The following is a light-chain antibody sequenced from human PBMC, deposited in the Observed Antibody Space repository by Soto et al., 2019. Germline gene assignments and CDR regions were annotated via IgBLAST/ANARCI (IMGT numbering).Light chain of an antibody. V-gene: IGLV2-14*01. J-gene: IGLJ7*01. CDR1: SSDIGAYNY. CDR2: EVT. Sequence: QSALTQPASVSGSPGQSITISCTGTSSDIGAYNYVSWYQQHPGKAPKLIIYEVTNRPSGVSNRFSGSTSGNTASLTISGLQAEDEADYYCSSYTTSSTVVFGSGTQLTVL. CDR3: SSYTTSSTVV.